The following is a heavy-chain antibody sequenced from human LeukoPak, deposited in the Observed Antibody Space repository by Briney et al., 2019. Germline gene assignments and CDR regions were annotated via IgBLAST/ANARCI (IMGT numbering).Heavy chain of an antibody. J-gene: IGHJ4*02. V-gene: IGHV4-39*01. CDR1: TGSVNSGVYY. Sequence: PSETLSLTCSVSTGSVNSGVYYWGWVRQPPGKGLEWIGSIHSSGNSYCDPPLKSRVTLSVDTSKNQFSLKLSSVTAADRAVYYCAKHEGSYYDKSGYTFDFWGLGTLVTVSS. CDR2: IHSSGNS. D-gene: IGHD3-22*01. CDR3: AKHEGSYYDKSGYTFDF.